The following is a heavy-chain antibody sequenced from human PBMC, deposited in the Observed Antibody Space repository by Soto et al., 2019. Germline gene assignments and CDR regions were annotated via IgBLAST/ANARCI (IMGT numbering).Heavy chain of an antibody. CDR1: GSDFSTYS. V-gene: IGHV3-48*02. CDR2: VSMDSDTI. CDR3: ARLYYGMDV. Sequence: GGSLRLSCRASGSDFSTYSMNWVRQAPGKGLEWIAYVSMDSDTIHYADSVKGRFTISRDDAENSLFLQMNSLRDEDTATYYCARLYYGMDVWGQGTTVTVSS. J-gene: IGHJ6*02.